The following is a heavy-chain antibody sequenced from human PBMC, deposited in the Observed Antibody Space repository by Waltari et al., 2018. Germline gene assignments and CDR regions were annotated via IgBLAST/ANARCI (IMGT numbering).Heavy chain of an antibody. Sequence: EVQLVESGGGLVQPGGSLRLSCAASGFTVSSNYMSWVRQAPGKGLECVQVFCSGGSTYQSDSVKGRYTISRDNSKNTRYLQMNSLRAEDTAVYYCARARRYSSTCMDVWGQGTTVTVSS. CDR3: ARARRYSSTCMDV. CDR2: FCSGGST. J-gene: IGHJ6*02. V-gene: IGHV3-66*02. CDR1: GFTVSSNY. D-gene: IGHD6-13*01.